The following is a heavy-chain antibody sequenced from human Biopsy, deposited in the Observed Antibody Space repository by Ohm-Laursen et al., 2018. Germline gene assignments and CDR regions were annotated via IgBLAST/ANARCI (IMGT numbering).Heavy chain of an antibody. CDR3: GRVWLWRGYGMDV. D-gene: IGHD6-19*01. CDR1: GGSMSDHY. Sequence: SQTLSLTCTVSGGSMSDHYWSWLRQTPGKGLEWLGYIYYTGKTTYNPSLESRITASVDTSKNKFSLQLDSMTAADTAVYYCGRVWLWRGYGMDVWGQGTTVTVSS. V-gene: IGHV4-59*11. CDR2: IYYTGKT. J-gene: IGHJ6*02.